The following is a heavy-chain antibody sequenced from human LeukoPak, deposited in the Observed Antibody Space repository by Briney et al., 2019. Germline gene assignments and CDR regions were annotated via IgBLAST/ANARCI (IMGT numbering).Heavy chain of an antibody. D-gene: IGHD3-22*01. J-gene: IGHJ4*02. CDR2: ISYSGST. V-gene: IGHV4-59*12. CDR1: GGSISSYY. CDR3: AREDSSGYYYFDY. Sequence: SETLSLTCTVSGGSISSYYWSWIRQPPGKGLEWIGYISYSGSTNYNPSLKSRVTISVDTSKNQFSLKLSSVTAADTAVYYCAREDSSGYYYFDYWGQGTLVTVSS.